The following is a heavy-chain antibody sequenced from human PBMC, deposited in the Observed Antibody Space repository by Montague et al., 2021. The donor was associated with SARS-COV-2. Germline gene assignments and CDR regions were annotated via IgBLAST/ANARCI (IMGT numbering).Heavy chain of an antibody. CDR3: ARGGLGNRGFDY. V-gene: IGHV4-39*07. D-gene: IGHD3/OR15-3a*01. CDR1: GGSISSSSYY. Sequence: SKTLSLTCTVSGGSISSSSYYWGWIRQPPGKGLEWIGSIYYSGSTYYNPSVKSRVSISLDDSRSQFSLRLTSVTAADTAVYFCARGGLGNRGFDYWGQGTLVTVSS. J-gene: IGHJ4*02. CDR2: IYYSGST.